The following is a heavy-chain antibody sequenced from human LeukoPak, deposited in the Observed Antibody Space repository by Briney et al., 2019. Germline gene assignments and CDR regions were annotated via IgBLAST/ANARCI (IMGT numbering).Heavy chain of an antibody. V-gene: IGHV3-21*01. CDR1: GFTFSSYS. J-gene: IGHJ3*02. Sequence: GGSLRLSCAASGFTFSSYSMNWVRQAPGKGLEWVSSISSSSSYIYYADSVKGRFTISRDNAKNSLYLQMNSLRAGDTAVYYCARDLYYYDSSGQDAFDIWGQGTMVTVSS. CDR2: ISSSSSYI. D-gene: IGHD3-22*01. CDR3: ARDLYYYDSSGQDAFDI.